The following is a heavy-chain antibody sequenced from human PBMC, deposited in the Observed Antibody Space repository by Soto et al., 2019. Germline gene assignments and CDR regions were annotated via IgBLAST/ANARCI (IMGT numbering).Heavy chain of an antibody. V-gene: IGHV4-34*01. CDR3: ARGALYNWNYPIYFDY. D-gene: IGHD1-7*01. Sequence: NPSETLSLACAVYGGSFSGYYWSWIRQPPGKGLEWIGEINHSGSTNYNPSLKSRVTISVDTSKNQFSLKLSSVTAADTAVYYCARGALYNWNYPIYFDYWGQGTLVTVSS. J-gene: IGHJ4*02. CDR2: INHSGST. CDR1: GGSFSGYY.